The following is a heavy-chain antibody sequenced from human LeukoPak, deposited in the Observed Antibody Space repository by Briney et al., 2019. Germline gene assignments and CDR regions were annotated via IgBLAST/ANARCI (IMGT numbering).Heavy chain of an antibody. V-gene: IGHV4-39*07. D-gene: IGHD5-18*01. CDR1: GGSIGSSSYS. J-gene: IGHJ4*02. CDR2: IYYSGST. Sequence: PSETLSPTCTVSGGSIGSSSYSWGWIRQPPGKGLEWIGSIYYSGSTYYNPSLKSRVTISVDTSKNQFSLKLSSVTAADTAVYYCARASRSGAAIYYWGQGTLVTVSS. CDR3: ARASRSGAAIYY.